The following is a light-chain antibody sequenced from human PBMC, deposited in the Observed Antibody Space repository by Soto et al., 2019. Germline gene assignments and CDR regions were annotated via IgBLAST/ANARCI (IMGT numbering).Light chain of an antibody. Sequence: DIPLTQSPSFLSASVGDRVTITCRASQGISSYLAWYQQKPGKAPKLLIYAASTLQSGVPSRFSGSGSGTEFTLTISSLQPEEFATYYCQQLTSYPITFGPGTKVDIK. CDR2: AAS. CDR3: QQLTSYPIT. V-gene: IGKV1-9*01. CDR1: QGISSY. J-gene: IGKJ3*01.